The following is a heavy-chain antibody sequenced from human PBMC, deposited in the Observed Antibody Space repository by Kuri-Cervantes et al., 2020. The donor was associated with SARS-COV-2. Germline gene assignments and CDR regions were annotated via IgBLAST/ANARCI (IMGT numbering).Heavy chain of an antibody. D-gene: IGHD1-26*01. Sequence: SVKVSCKASGGTFSSYAISWVRQAPGQGLEWMGGIIPIFGTANYAQKFQGRVTITADESTSTAYMELSSLRSEDTAVYYCVRKSGEVGATLYGMDVWGQGTTVTVSS. CDR1: GGTFSSYA. CDR3: VRKSGEVGATLYGMDV. J-gene: IGHJ6*02. CDR2: IIPIFGTA. V-gene: IGHV1-69*13.